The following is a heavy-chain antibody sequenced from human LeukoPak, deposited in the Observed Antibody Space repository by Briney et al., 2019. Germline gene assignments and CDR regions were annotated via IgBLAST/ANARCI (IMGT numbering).Heavy chain of an antibody. D-gene: IGHD3-22*01. V-gene: IGHV4-39*01. CDR1: GGSLSSIDYY. CDR3: ARHYDISRYYYSFDY. Sequence: PAETLSLICNVSGGSLSSIDYYWGWIRQPPGKGLEWIGRVYYGGSTYYNPSLKRGVTISADASKNQFSLKLPPVTAAHTAVYFCARHYDISRYYYSFDYWGQGTLVTVSS. J-gene: IGHJ4*02. CDR2: VYYGGST.